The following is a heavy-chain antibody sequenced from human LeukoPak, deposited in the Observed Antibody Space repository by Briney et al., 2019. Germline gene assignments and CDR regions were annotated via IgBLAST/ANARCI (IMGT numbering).Heavy chain of an antibody. D-gene: IGHD4-17*01. V-gene: IGHV1-46*01. Sequence: ASVKVSCKASGYTFTSYYMHWVRQAPGQGLEWMGIINPSGGSTSYAQKFQGRVTMTRDTSTSTVYMELSSLRSEDTAVYYCATEIDYGDYAPYFDYWGQGTLVTVSS. J-gene: IGHJ4*02. CDR2: INPSGGST. CDR3: ATEIDYGDYAPYFDY. CDR1: GYTFTSYY.